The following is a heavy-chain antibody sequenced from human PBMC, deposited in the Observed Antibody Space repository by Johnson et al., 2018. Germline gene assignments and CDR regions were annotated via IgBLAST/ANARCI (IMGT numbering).Heavy chain of an antibody. Sequence: VQLVESGGGLVQPGRSLRLSCTASGFTFGDYGMSWFRQAPGKGLEWVAFIRSKAYGATTEYAASVKGRFTISRDDSKSIAYLQMNSLKTEDTAVFYCTSWDYGSSGYYSAPFDIWGQGTMVTVSS. CDR3: TSWDYGSSGYYSAPFDI. CDR2: IRSKAYGATT. D-gene: IGHD3-22*01. J-gene: IGHJ3*02. CDR1: GFTFGDYG. V-gene: IGHV3-49*03.